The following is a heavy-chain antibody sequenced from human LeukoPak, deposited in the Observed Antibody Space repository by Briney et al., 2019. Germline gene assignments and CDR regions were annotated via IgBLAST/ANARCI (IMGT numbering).Heavy chain of an antibody. J-gene: IGHJ3*02. CDR1: GYTFTSYG. V-gene: IGHV1-18*01. D-gene: IGHD4-17*01. CDR2: ISAYNGNT. CDR3: AREWGSDYGDYFGAFDI. Sequence: VASVKVSCEASGYTFTSYGISWVRQAPGQGLEWMGWISAYNGNTNYAQKLQGRVTMTTDTSTSTAYMELRSLRSDDTAVYYCAREWGSDYGDYFGAFDIWGQGTMVTVSS.